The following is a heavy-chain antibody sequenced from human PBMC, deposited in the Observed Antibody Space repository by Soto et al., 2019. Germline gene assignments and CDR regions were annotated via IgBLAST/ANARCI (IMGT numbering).Heavy chain of an antibody. CDR2: FHHSGRT. Sequence: SETLTLTCTVSGGSISSYYWSWIRQPPGKGLEWIGSFHHSGRTYYNPSLKSRVSISVDTSKNQLSLKLSSVTTADTAVYYCVGDYSDTQNYLDYWGQGTLVTVSS. CDR1: GGSISSYY. V-gene: IGHV4-59*04. D-gene: IGHD4-4*01. CDR3: VGDYSDTQNYLDY. J-gene: IGHJ4*02.